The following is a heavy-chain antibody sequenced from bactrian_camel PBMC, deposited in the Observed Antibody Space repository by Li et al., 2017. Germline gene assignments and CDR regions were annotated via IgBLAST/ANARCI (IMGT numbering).Heavy chain of an antibody. J-gene: IGHJ4*01. Sequence: QLVESGGGSVQPGGSLRLRCVVSGYTYDNYCIGWFRQGVRLERDEVASIDADGSPRYATSAKGRFTISYDNINNTLDLEMTDLKPEDTDVYYCAAWAFSVCTVATGLSMNQWWGQGTQVTVS. D-gene: IGHD6*01. CDR1: GYTYDNYC. V-gene: IGHV3S26*01. CDR3: AAWAFSVCTVATGLSMNQW. CDR2: IDADGSP.